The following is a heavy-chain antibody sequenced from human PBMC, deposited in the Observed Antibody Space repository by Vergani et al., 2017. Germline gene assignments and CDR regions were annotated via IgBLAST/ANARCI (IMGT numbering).Heavy chain of an antibody. CDR2: TRYDGIVE. V-gene: IGHV3-30*02. CDR1: GFTFTNYG. Sequence: QVQLVESGGGVVQPGGSLRLSCAASGFTFTNYGMHWVRQAPGKGLEWVAFTRYDGIVEYYGDSVGGRFTISRNNSKNNLYLQMNRLRPEDTAVYYCATAGAAYCRGASCYDFFEYWGQGTLVTVAS. D-gene: IGHD2-15*01. CDR3: ATAGAAYCRGASCYDFFEY. J-gene: IGHJ4*02.